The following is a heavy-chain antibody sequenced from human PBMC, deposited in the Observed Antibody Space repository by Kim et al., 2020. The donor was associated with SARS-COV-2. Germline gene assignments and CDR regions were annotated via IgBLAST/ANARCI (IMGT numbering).Heavy chain of an antibody. D-gene: IGHD3-10*01. CDR2: INHSGST. J-gene: IGHJ4*02. Sequence: SETLSLTCAVYGGSFSGYYWSWIRQPPGKGLEWIGEINHSGSTNYNPSLKSRVTISVDTSKSQFSLKLSSVTAADTAVYYCARGRPGTLWFGELPLLDYWGQGTLVTVSS. CDR3: ARGRPGTLWFGELPLLDY. CDR1: GGSFSGYY. V-gene: IGHV4-34*01.